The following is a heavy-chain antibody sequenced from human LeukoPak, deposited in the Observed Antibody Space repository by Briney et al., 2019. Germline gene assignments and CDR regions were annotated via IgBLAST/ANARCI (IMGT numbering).Heavy chain of an antibody. CDR2: MDYSGSA. CDR3: ARAAGYCRTTICLFDY. D-gene: IGHD2-2*01. CDR1: GGSISSYY. J-gene: IGHJ4*02. V-gene: IGHV4-59*01. Sequence: SETLSLTCTVSGGSISSYYWSWIRQPPGKGLEWIAYMDYSGSADYNPSLKSRVTMSLDTPNNQFSLRLSSVTAADTAEYYCARAAGYCRTTICLFDYWGRGTLVTVSS.